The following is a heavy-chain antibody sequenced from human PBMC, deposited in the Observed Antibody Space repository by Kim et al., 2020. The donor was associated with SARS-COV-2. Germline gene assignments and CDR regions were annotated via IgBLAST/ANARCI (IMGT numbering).Heavy chain of an antibody. J-gene: IGHJ4*02. CDR2: GRGK. Sequence: GRGKYYRDSVKGRFTISRDNAKNALYLQMNSLRAEDTAMYYCARSRGVDYWGQGTVVTVSS. V-gene: IGHV3-7*01. D-gene: IGHD2-2*01. CDR3: ARSRGVDY.